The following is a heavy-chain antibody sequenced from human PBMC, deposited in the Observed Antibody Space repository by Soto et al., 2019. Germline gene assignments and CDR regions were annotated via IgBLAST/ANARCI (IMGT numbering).Heavy chain of an antibody. D-gene: IGHD3-10*01. CDR3: GGPPVILTPPAYYYYGMDV. Sequence: ASVKVSCKASGYTFTSYAMHWVRLAPGQRLEWMGWINAGNGNTKYSQKLQGRVTMTTDTSTNTAYMELRSLRSDDTAVYYCGGPPVILTPPAYYYYGMDVWGQGTTVTVSS. CDR2: INAGNGNT. V-gene: IGHV1-3*01. J-gene: IGHJ6*02. CDR1: GYTFTSYA.